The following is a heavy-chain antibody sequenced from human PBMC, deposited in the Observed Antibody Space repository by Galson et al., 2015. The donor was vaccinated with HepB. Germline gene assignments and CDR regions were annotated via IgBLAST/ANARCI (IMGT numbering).Heavy chain of an antibody. CDR2: IKQDGSGK. CDR3: ARGRGYSSSWYVFDY. D-gene: IGHD6-13*01. Sequence: SLRLSCAASGFTSSSYWMSWVRQAPGKGLEWVAYIKQDGSGKYYVDSVKGRFTISRDNAKNSLYLQMNSLRAEDTAVYYCARGRGYSSSWYVFDYWGQGTLVTVSS. V-gene: IGHV3-7*03. J-gene: IGHJ4*02. CDR1: GFTSSSYW.